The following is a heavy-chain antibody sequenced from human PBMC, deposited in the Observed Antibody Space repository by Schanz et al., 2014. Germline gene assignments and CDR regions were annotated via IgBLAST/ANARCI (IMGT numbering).Heavy chain of an antibody. D-gene: IGHD6-13*01. Sequence: QVHLVESGGGVVQPGRSLRLSCAASGFTFSSYGMHWVRQAPGKGLEWVAIISLDGSNQYYADSVKGRFTISRDNSKNILYLQMNSLRAEDTAVFYCVKIGYTHWSLDDWGQGILVTVSS. CDR1: GFTFSSYG. CDR2: ISLDGSNQ. CDR3: VKIGYTHWSLDD. V-gene: IGHV3-30*18. J-gene: IGHJ4*02.